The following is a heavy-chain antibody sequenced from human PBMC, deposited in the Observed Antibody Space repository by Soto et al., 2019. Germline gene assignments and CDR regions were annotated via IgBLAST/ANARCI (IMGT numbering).Heavy chain of an antibody. CDR3: ASIGYGYGAPFDY. J-gene: IGHJ4*02. CDR2: IYYSGST. D-gene: IGHD5-18*01. CDR1: GGSISSSSYY. Sequence: QLQLQESGPGLVKPSETLSLTCTVSGGSISSSSYYWGWIRQPPGKGLEWIGRIYYSGSTYYNPSLRSRVTIPVDTSKNKFSLTLSSVTAADTAVYYCASIGYGYGAPFDYWGQGTLVTVSS. V-gene: IGHV4-39*01.